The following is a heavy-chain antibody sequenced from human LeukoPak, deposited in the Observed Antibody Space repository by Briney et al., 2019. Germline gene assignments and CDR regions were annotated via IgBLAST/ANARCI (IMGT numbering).Heavy chain of an antibody. CDR1: GYTFTSYY. CDR3: ARDPTPLYYYGSGSPSRLDY. D-gene: IGHD3-10*01. Sequence: ASVKVSCKASGYTFTSYYIHWVRQAPGQGLECMGIIIPSAGRTNYAQKFRGRVSMTTDMSTSTVYMELSSLRSEDTAVYYCARDPTPLYYYGSGSPSRLDYWGQGTLVTVSS. CDR2: IIPSAGRT. V-gene: IGHV1-46*01. J-gene: IGHJ4*02.